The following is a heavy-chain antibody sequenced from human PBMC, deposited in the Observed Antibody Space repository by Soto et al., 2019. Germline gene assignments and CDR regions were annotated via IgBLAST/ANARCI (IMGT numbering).Heavy chain of an antibody. CDR3: ARRGYGPGFPYYYGMDV. Sequence: ETLSLTSSASGGSMSNYYWIWIRQPPGKGLEWIGHIYYSGSTNYNPSLKSRVTMSVDTPKNQFSLKLSSVTAADTAVYYCARRGYGPGFPYYYGMDVWGQGTTVT. J-gene: IGHJ6*02. D-gene: IGHD3-10*01. CDR2: IYYSGST. CDR1: GGSMSNYY. V-gene: IGHV4-59*01.